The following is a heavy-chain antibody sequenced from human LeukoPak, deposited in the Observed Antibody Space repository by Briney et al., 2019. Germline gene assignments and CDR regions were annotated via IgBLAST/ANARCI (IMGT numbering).Heavy chain of an antibody. CDR2: IYYSGST. CDR3: ARGRPYSGGYHLDH. D-gene: IGHD1-26*01. J-gene: IGHJ4*02. CDR1: GDSTSSDRYY. Sequence: KPSETLSLTCTVSGDSTSSDRYYGGWVRQPPGKGLEWIGNIYYSGSTYYNPSLKSRVTMSVDTSKNQFFLKLNSVTAADTAVYYCARGRPYSGGYHLDHWGQGTLVTVSA. V-gene: IGHV4-39*01.